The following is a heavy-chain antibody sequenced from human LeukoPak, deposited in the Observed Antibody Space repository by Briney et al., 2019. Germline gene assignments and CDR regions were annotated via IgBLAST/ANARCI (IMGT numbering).Heavy chain of an antibody. CDR2: IYPGDSDT. V-gene: IGHV5-51*01. CDR3: ARRGAERKCSGGSCFYDY. Sequence: GESLQISCKGSGYPFTSYWIGWVRQMPGKGLEWMGIIYPGDSDTRYSPSFQGQVTASADKSISTAYLQWSSLKASDTAMYYCARRGAERKCSGGSCFYDYWGQGTLVTVSS. J-gene: IGHJ4*02. D-gene: IGHD2-15*01. CDR1: GYPFTSYW.